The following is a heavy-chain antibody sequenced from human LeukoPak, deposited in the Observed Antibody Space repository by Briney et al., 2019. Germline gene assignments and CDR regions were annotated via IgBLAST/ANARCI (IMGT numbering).Heavy chain of an antibody. Sequence: GGSLRLSYAASGFTFSSYEMNWVRQAPGKGLEWVSYISSSGSTIYYADSVKGRFTISRDNAKNSLYLQMNSLRAEDTAVYYCARSEETTKYYYYYYGMDVWGQGTTVTVSS. V-gene: IGHV3-48*03. CDR2: ISSSGSTI. CDR3: ARSEETTKYYYYYYGMDV. J-gene: IGHJ6*02. CDR1: GFTFSSYE. D-gene: IGHD4-17*01.